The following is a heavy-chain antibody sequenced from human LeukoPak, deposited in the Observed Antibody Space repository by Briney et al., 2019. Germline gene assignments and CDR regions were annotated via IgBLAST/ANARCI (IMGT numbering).Heavy chain of an antibody. CDR2: IYSGGST. J-gene: IGHJ4*02. CDR3: ARSDYYDIFDY. Sequence: PGGSLRLSCAASGFTVSSNYMSWVRQAPGKGLEWVSVIYSGGSTYYADSVKGRFTTSRHNSKNTLYLQMNSLRAEDTAVYYCARSDYYDIFDYWGQGTLVTVSS. V-gene: IGHV3-53*04. CDR1: GFTVSSNY. D-gene: IGHD3-22*01.